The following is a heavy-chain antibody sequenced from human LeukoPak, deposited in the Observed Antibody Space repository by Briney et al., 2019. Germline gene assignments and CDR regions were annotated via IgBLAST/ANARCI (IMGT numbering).Heavy chain of an antibody. CDR2: IYWNDDK. Sequence: SGPTLVNPTQTLTLTCTFSGFSLSTSGVGVGWIRQPPGKALERLALIYWNDDKCYSPSLKSRLTITKDTSKNQVVLTMTNMDPVDTATYYCAHNRCGFGELCPRWFDPWGQGTLVTVSS. J-gene: IGHJ5*02. D-gene: IGHD3-10*01. CDR3: AHNRCGFGELCPRWFDP. CDR1: GFSLSTSGVG. V-gene: IGHV2-5*01.